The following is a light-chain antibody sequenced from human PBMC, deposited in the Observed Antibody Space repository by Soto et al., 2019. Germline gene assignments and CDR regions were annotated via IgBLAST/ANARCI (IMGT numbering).Light chain of an antibody. V-gene: IGKV3-15*01. CDR3: QQYNNWPQT. CDR2: GAS. J-gene: IGKJ1*01. Sequence: EIVLTQSPGALSLSPGERATLSFRASQSVSSNYLAWYQQKPGQAPRLLIYGASTRATGIPARFSGSGSGTEFTLTISSLQSEDFAVYYCQQYNNWPQTFGQGTKVDI. CDR1: QSVSSN.